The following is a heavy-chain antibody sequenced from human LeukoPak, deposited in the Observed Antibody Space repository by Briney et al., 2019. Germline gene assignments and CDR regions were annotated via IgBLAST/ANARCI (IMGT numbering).Heavy chain of an antibody. V-gene: IGHV4-59*01. CDR3: ARVMREWSSDAFDI. Sequence: SETLSLTCTVSGGSISSYYWSWIRQPPGKGLEWIGYISYSGSTNYNPSLKSRVTISVDTSKNQFSLKLSSVTAADTAVYYCARVMREWSSDAFDIWGQGTMVTVSS. CDR2: ISYSGST. J-gene: IGHJ3*02. CDR1: GGSISSYY. D-gene: IGHD3-3*01.